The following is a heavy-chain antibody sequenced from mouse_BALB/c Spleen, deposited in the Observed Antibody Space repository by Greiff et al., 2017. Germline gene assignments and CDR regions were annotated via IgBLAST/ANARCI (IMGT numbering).Heavy chain of an antibody. J-gene: IGHJ4*01. CDR1: GFTFSSFG. D-gene: IGHD1-1*01. Sequence: EVKLMESGGGLVQPGGSRKLSCAASGFTFSSFGMHWVRQAPEKGLEWVAYISSGSSTIYYADTVKGRFTISRDNPKNTLFLQMTSLRSEDTAMYYCARWDYGTYAMDYWGQGTSVTVSS. V-gene: IGHV5-17*02. CDR3: ARWDYGTYAMDY. CDR2: ISSGSSTI.